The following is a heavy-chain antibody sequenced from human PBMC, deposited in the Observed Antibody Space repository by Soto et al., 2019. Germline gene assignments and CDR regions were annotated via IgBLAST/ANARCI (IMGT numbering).Heavy chain of an antibody. CDR1: GGTFSRHA. CDR2: IIPMFGTA. J-gene: IGHJ4*02. V-gene: IGHV1-69*01. Sequence: QVQLVQSGAEVRKPGSSVKVSCKASGGTFSRHAISWVRQAPGQGLEWMGGIIPMFGTANQAQKFQGRVTILADESTSTAYMELGSLGSEDTAIYYLAGGWGIDSTDYYYAYWGQGTLVIVSS. CDR3: AGGWGIDSTDYYYAY. D-gene: IGHD3-22*01.